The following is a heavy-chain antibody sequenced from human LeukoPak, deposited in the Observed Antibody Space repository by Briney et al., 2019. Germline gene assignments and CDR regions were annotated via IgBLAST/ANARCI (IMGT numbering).Heavy chain of an antibody. V-gene: IGHV1-2*02. CDR2: VNPNSGAT. CDR3: AREGEFGDLLFDF. D-gene: IGHD3-10*01. Sequence: ASVNVSCKTSGYIFTGYYMHWVRQAPGQGLEWMGWVNPNSGATKNAQSFQGRVTLTRDTSISTIYMELRSVTSDDTAVYYCAREGEFGDLLFDFWGQGTLVTVSS. CDR1: GYIFTGYY. J-gene: IGHJ4*02.